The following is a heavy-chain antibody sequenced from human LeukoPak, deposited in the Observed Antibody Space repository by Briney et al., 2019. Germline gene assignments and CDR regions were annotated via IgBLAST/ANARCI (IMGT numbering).Heavy chain of an antibody. V-gene: IGHV3-48*03. Sequence: GGSLRLSCAASVFTFSSYEMNWVRQAPGKGLEWVSHISSSGSTIYYTDSVKGRFTISRDNSKNSLYLQMNSLRAEDTAIYYCARTVARIGYWGQGTLVTVSS. CDR2: ISSSGSTI. CDR1: VFTFSSYE. CDR3: ARTVARIGY. J-gene: IGHJ4*02. D-gene: IGHD4-23*01.